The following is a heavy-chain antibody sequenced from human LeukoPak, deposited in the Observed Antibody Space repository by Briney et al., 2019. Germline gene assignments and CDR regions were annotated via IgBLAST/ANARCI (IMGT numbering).Heavy chain of an antibody. CDR2: IRYDGSNK. V-gene: IGHV3-30*02. J-gene: IGHJ4*02. CDR3: AKRRNGDAGN. D-gene: IGHD5-24*01. Sequence: GGSLRLSCAASGFTFSSYWMSWVRQAPGKGLEWVSFIRYDGSNKYYADSVKGRFTISRDNSKNTLYLQMNSLRAEDTAVYYCAKRRNGDAGNWGQGTLVTVSS. CDR1: GFTFSSYW.